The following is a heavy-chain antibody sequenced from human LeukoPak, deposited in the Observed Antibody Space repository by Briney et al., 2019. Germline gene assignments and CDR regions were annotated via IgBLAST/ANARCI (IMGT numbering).Heavy chain of an antibody. V-gene: IGHV4-61*02. CDR1: GGSISSGSYY. CDR2: IYTSGST. Sequence: SETLSLTCTVSGGSISSGSYYWSWIRQPAGKGLEWIGRIYTSGSTNYNPSLKSRVTISVDTSKNQFSLKLSSVTAADTAVYYCARSEYMDVWGKGTRSPSP. J-gene: IGHJ6*03. CDR3: ARSEYMDV.